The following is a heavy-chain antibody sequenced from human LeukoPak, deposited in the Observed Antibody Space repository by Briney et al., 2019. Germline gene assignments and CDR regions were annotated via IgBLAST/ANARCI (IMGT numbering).Heavy chain of an antibody. V-gene: IGHV1-8*01. J-gene: IGHJ4*02. D-gene: IGHD6-13*01. CDR1: GYTFTSYD. CDR3: ARVIHSSSVDY. Sequence: GASVTVSCKASGYTFTSYDINWVRQAPGQGLEWKGWMNPNSGNTGYAQKFQGRVTMTRNTSISTAYMELSSLRSEDTAVYYCARVIHSSSVDYWGQGTLVTVSS. CDR2: MNPNSGNT.